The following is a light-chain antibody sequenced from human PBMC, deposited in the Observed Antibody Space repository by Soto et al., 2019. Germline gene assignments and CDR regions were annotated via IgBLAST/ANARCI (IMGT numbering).Light chain of an antibody. Sequence: QSVLTQPPSVSGAPGQTVTISCTGSSSNIGAGHDVHWYQQIPGAAPKLLIYGNINRPSGVPDRFSGSKSGTSASLAITGLQAEDEGDYYCQSYDSTLSARYVFGTGTKVTVL. CDR1: SSNIGAGHD. J-gene: IGLJ1*01. V-gene: IGLV1-40*01. CDR2: GNI. CDR3: QSYDSTLSARYV.